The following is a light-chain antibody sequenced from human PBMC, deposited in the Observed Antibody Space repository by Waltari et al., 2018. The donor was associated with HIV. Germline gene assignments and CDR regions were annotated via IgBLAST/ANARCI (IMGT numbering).Light chain of an antibody. CDR1: SGSVSSRDY. CDR3: LLYVGTGIWV. Sequence: QTVVTQEPSFSVSPGGTVTLTCGLSSGSVSSRDYPSWYQTTPGLPPRILIYDTNTRSSVVPDRFSGSILGNKAALTITGAQSDDESDYYCLLYVGTGIWVFGGGTKLTVL. CDR2: DTN. V-gene: IGLV8-61*01. J-gene: IGLJ3*02.